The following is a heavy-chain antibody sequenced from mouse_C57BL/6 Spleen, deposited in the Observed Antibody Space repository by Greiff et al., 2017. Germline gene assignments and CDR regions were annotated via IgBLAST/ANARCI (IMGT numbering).Heavy chain of an antibody. CDR1: GYTFTDYE. D-gene: IGHD2-3*01. CDR3: TSSGMEVYFDV. CDR2: IDPETGGT. Sequence: VQLQQSGAELVRPGASVTLSCKASGYTFTDYEMHWVKQTPVHGLEWIGAIDPETGGTAYTQKFKGKAILTADKSSSTAYMELRSLTSEDSAVYYCTSSGMEVYFDVWGTGTTVTVSS. J-gene: IGHJ1*03. V-gene: IGHV1-15*01.